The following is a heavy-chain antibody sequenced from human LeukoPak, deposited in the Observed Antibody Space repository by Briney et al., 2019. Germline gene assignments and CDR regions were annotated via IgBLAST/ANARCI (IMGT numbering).Heavy chain of an antibody. J-gene: IGHJ4*02. CDR2: IYYSGST. CDR1: GGSISSSSYY. CDR3: AGQTLGIAIPD. V-gene: IGHV4-61*05. Sequence: SETLSLTCTVSGGSISSSSYYWGWIRQPPGKGLEWIGYIYYSGSTNYNPSLKSRVTISVDTSKNQFSLKLSSVTAADTAVYYCAGQTLGIAIPDWGQGTLVTVSS. D-gene: IGHD1-14*01.